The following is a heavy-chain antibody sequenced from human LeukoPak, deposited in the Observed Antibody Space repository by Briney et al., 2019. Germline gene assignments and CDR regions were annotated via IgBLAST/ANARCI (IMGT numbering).Heavy chain of an antibody. CDR1: GFTFSSYG. CDR2: ISYDGSNK. J-gene: IGHJ4*02. V-gene: IGHV3-30*18. D-gene: IGHD3-22*01. CDR3: AKAGSYYYDSSGYYNFDY. Sequence: PGGSLRLSCAASGFTFSSYGMHWLRQAPGKGLEWVAVISYDGSNKYYADSVKGRFTISRDNSKNTLYLQMNSLRAEDTAVYYCAKAGSYYYDSSGYYNFDYWGQGTLVTVSS.